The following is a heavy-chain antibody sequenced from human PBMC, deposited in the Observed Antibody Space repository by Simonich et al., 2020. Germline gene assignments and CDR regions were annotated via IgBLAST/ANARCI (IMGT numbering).Heavy chain of an antibody. V-gene: IGHV1-18*01. D-gene: IGHD2-15*01. Sequence: QVQLVQSGAEVKKPGASVKVSCKASGYTFTSYGISWVRQAPGQGLEWMGWISAYNGTKNYTQKRQGMVTMTTDTSTSTAYMELRSLRSDDTAVYYCARASRGTWWYYYFDYWGQGTLVTVSS. CDR1: GYTFTSYG. CDR3: ARASRGTWWYYYFDY. CDR2: ISAYNGTK. J-gene: IGHJ4*02.